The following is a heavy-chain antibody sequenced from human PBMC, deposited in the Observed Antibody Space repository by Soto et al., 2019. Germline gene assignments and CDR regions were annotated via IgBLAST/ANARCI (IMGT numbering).Heavy chain of an antibody. V-gene: IGHV1-18*04. CDR1: GYTFTSYG. CDR3: AINCGPNIYKYYYDSNGSSLDDFDI. J-gene: IGHJ3*02. D-gene: IGHD3-22*01. CDR2: ISAYNGNT. Sequence: ASVKVSCKASGYTFTSYGISWVRQAPGQGLEWMGWISAYNGNTNYAQKLQGRVTITADTSTSTAYMELRSLRSDDTAVYYCAINCGPNIYKYYYDSNGSSLDDFDIWGQGTLVTVSS.